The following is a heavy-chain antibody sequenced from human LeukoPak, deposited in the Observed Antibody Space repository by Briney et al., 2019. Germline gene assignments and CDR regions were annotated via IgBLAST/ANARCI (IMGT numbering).Heavy chain of an antibody. V-gene: IGHV3-30-3*01. CDR3: ARDKIFAHDYYYYGMDV. J-gene: IGHJ6*02. CDR1: GFTFSGYP. Sequence: PGGSLRLSCAASGFTFSGYPIHWVRQAPGKGLEWVAVISYDGSNKYYADSVKGRFTISRDNSKNTLYLQMNSLRAEDTAVYYCARDKIFAHDYYYYGMDVWGQGTTVTVSS. CDR2: ISYDGSNK.